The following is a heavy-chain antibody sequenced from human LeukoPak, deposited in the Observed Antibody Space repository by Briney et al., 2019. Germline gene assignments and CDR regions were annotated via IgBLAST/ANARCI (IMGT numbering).Heavy chain of an antibody. J-gene: IGHJ4*02. D-gene: IGHD6-19*01. CDR2: IYTSGAT. CDR3: ARNREYSSGWYYFDD. Sequence: PSETLSLTRTVSGGSISPYYWSSIRQPAGKGLEWIGRIYTSGATNYNPSLSSRVTMSLDTSKNQFSLELRSVTAADTAVYYCARNREYSSGWYYFDDWGQGTLVTVSS. V-gene: IGHV4-4*07. CDR1: GGSISPYY.